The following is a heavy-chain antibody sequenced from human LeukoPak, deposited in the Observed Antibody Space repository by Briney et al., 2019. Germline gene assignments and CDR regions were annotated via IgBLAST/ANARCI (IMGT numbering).Heavy chain of an antibody. CDR2: ISLSGHT. CDR1: GGSITTTNY. CDR3: AGDHRGYDAFDI. J-gene: IGHJ3*02. Sequence: PSETLSLTCGVSGGSITTTNYWSWVRQPPGQGLEWIGEISLSGHTNYNPSLKSRVTISVDTSKNQFSLKLSSVTAADTAVYYCAGDHRGYDAFDIWGQGTMVTVSS. D-gene: IGHD5-12*01. V-gene: IGHV4-4*02.